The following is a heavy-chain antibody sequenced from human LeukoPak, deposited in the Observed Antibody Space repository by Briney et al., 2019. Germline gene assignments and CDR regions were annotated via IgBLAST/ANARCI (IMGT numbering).Heavy chain of an antibody. CDR1: GFTFSSYS. D-gene: IGHD2-15*01. CDR3: ARWVATYGMDV. CDR2: ISSSSSYI. Sequence: GGSLRLSCAASGFTFSSYSMNWVRQAPGKGLEWVSSISSSSSYIYYADSVKGRFTISRDNAKDSLYLQMNSLRAEDTAVYYCARWVATYGMDVWGQGTTVTVSS. J-gene: IGHJ6*02. V-gene: IGHV3-21*01.